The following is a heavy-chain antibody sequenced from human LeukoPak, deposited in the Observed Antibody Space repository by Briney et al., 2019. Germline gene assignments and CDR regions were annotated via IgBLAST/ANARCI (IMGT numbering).Heavy chain of an antibody. CDR2: ISGSGGST. CDR1: GFTFSSYA. J-gene: IGHJ5*02. V-gene: IGHV3-23*01. CDR3: AKDPQWLVRHQGWFDP. D-gene: IGHD6-19*01. Sequence: PGGSLRLSCAASGFTFSSYAMSWVRQAPGKGLEWVSAISGSGGSTYYADSVKGRFTISRDNSKNTLYLQMNSLRAEDTAVYYCAKDPQWLVRHQGWFDPWGQGTLVTVSS.